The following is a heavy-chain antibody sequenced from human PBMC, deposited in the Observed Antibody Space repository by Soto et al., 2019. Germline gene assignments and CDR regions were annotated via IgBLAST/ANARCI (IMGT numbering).Heavy chain of an antibody. V-gene: IGHV2-5*02. CDR1: GFSLSTTGVG. J-gene: IGHJ5*02. D-gene: IGHD3-10*01. Sequence: QITLKESGPALVRPTQTLTLTCTFSGFSLSTTGVGVGWIRQPPGKALEWLALIYWDDDKRYSPSLKSRLTIDNDTSKNKVILTMTNMATVDTATYYCAQRLREYGLGRERANYSDPWGQGTLVTVSS. CDR2: IYWDDDK. CDR3: AQRLREYGLGRERANYSDP.